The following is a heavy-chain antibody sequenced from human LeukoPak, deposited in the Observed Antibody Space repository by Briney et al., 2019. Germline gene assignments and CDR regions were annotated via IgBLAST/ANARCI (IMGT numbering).Heavy chain of an antibody. CDR2: IYYSGST. J-gene: IGHJ3*02. CDR1: GGSISNYY. V-gene: IGHV4-59*01. D-gene: IGHD6-13*01. CDR3: ARDEGNLYSTTYDFNI. Sequence: PSETLSLTCTVSGGSISNYYWSWVRQPPGKGLEWIGYIYYSGSTNYNPSLKSRVTISLDTSKNQFSLQLSSVSAADTAVYYCARDEGNLYSTTYDFNIWGQGTMVTVSS.